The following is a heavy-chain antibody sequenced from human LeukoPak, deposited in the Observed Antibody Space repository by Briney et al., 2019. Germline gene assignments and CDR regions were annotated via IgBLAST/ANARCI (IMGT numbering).Heavy chain of an antibody. D-gene: IGHD2-15*01. V-gene: IGHV3-53*01. CDR1: GFSVSSNY. CDR2: IYNSGTT. J-gene: IGHJ4*02. Sequence: GGSLRLSCAASGFSVSSNYMSWVRQAPGKGLEWVAVIYNSGTTKYADSVKGRFTIARDSSNNTLYLQMNGLRAEDTAVYYCARGWEWWDYWGQGSLVTVSS. CDR3: ARGWEWWDY.